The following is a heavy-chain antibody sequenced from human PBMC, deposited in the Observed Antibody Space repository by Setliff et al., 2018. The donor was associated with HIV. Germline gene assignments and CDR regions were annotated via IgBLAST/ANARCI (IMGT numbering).Heavy chain of an antibody. CDR2: ISTTGNT. D-gene: IGHD3-9*01. Sequence: KTSETLSLTCTVSGDSISSGSYFWIWIRQPAGKGLEWIGHISTTGNTNYNPSLKSRVIMSVDTSRNQFSLKLSSVTAADTAVYYCARGHDNKYYYFYYMDVWGKGTTVTVSS. V-gene: IGHV4-61*09. CDR3: ARGHDNKYYYFYYMDV. J-gene: IGHJ6*03. CDR1: GDSISSGSYF.